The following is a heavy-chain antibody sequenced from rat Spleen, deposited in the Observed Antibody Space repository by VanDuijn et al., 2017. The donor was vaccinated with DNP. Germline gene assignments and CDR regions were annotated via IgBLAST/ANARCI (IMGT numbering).Heavy chain of an antibody. D-gene: IGHD1-11*01. CDR3: ATPEEGVVSWFAY. CDR1: GFNLNDYW. Sequence: EVKLVESGGGLVQPGRSLKLSCAASGFNLNDYWMAWVRQAPKKGLEWVATIIYDGSRTYYRDSVKGRFTISRDSARSTLYLQMDSLRSEDTATYYCATPEEGVVSWFAYWGQGTLVTVSS. CDR2: IIYDGSRT. J-gene: IGHJ3*01. V-gene: IGHV5S10*01.